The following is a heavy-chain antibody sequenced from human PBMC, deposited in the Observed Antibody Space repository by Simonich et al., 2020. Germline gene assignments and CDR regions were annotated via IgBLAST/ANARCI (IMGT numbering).Heavy chain of an antibody. J-gene: IGHJ6*02. D-gene: IGHD6-13*01. CDR2: IYHSGST. CDR3: ARVGYSNYYYYGMDV. Sequence: QVQLQESGPGLVKPSETLSLTCAVSGYSLSSGYYWGWIRQPPGKGLEWIGSIYHSGSTYYNPSLKSRVTISVDTSKNQFSLKLSSVTAADTAVYYCARVGYSNYYYYGMDVWGQGTTVTVSS. V-gene: IGHV4-38-2*01. CDR1: GYSLSSGYY.